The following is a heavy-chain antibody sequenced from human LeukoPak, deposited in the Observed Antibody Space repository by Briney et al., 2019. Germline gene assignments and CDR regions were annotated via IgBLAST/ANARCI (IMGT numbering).Heavy chain of an antibody. CDR2: FYSGGTA. Sequence: PSETLSLTCTVSGDSFSPYYWSWIRQPPGKGLEWIGYFYSGGTAYYNSSLKSRVTISVDTSKNQFSLKLASVTAEGTAVYYCASSGSYYPGYFDYWGQGTLVTVSS. D-gene: IGHD1-26*01. CDR1: GDSFSPYY. CDR3: ASSGSYYPGYFDY. V-gene: IGHV4-59*01. J-gene: IGHJ4*02.